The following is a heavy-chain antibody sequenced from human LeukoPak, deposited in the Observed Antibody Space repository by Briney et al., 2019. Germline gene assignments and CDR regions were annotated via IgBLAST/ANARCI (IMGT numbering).Heavy chain of an antibody. J-gene: IGHJ3*02. V-gene: IGHV4-30-4*01. Sequence: SETLSLTCTVSGGSINANYWSWIRQPPGKGLEWIGYIYYSGSTYYNPSLKSRVTISVDTSKNQFSLKLSSVTAADTAVYYCARKQKTTVTTSGGFDIWGQGTMVTVSS. CDR3: ARKQKTTVTTSGGFDI. CDR2: IYYSGST. CDR1: GGSINANY. D-gene: IGHD4-17*01.